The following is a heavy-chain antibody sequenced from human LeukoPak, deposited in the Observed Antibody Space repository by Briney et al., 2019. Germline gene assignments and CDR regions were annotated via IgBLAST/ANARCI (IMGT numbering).Heavy chain of an antibody. CDR1: GFTFSSYA. CDR2: ISGSGGST. Sequence: PGGSLRLSCAASGFTFSSYAMSWVCQAPGKGLEWVSAISGSGGSTYYADSVKGRFTISRDNSKNTLYLQMNSLRAEDTAVYYCAKDPSRRYGPDAFDIWGQGTMVTVSS. D-gene: IGHD4-17*01. V-gene: IGHV3-23*01. J-gene: IGHJ3*02. CDR3: AKDPSRRYGPDAFDI.